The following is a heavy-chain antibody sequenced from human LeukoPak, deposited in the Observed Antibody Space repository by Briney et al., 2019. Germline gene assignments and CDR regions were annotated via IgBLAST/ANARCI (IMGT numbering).Heavy chain of an antibody. J-gene: IGHJ6*02. CDR1: GGSFSGYY. CDR3: ARGPRLGVYCSGGSCYSHYYYGMDV. V-gene: IGHV4-34*01. D-gene: IGHD2-15*01. CDR2: INHSGST. Sequence: PSETLSLTCAVYGGSFSGYYWSWIRQPPGKGLEWIGEINHSGSTNYNPSLKSRVTISVDTSKNQFSLKLSSVSAADTAVYCCARGPRLGVYCSGGSCYSHYYYGMDVWGQGTTVTASS.